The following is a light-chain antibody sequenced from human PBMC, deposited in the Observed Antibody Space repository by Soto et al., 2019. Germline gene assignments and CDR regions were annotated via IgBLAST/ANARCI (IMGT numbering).Light chain of an antibody. V-gene: IGLV1-40*01. CDR2: GNS. J-gene: IGLJ1*01. Sequence: QSALTQPPSVSGAPGQMVTLSCTGSSSNIGAGYDVHWYQQLPGTAPKLLIYGNSNRPSGVPDRFSGSKSGTSASLAITGLQAEDEADYYCQSYDSSLSGYVFGTGTKVTVL. CDR1: SSNIGAGYD. CDR3: QSYDSSLSGYV.